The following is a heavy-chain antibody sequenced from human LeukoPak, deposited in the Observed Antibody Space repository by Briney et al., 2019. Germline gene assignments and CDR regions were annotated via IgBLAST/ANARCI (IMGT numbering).Heavy chain of an antibody. D-gene: IGHD6-19*01. CDR2: INHSGST. CDR1: GGSFSGYY. CDR3: AARSGWSDK. Sequence: PSETLSLTCAVYGGSFSGYYWSWIRQPPGKGLEWIGEINHSGSTNYNPSLKSRVTISVDTSKNQFSLKLSSVTAADTAVYYCAARSGWSDKWGQGTLVTVSS. V-gene: IGHV4-34*01. J-gene: IGHJ4*02.